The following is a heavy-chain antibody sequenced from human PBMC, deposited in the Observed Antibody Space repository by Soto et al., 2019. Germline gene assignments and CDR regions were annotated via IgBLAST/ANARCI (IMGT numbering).Heavy chain of an antibody. CDR3: AREYCSSTSRRCWYFDL. V-gene: IGHV3-64*01. CDR1: GFTFSSYA. CDR2: ISSNGGST. J-gene: IGHJ2*01. D-gene: IGHD2-2*01. Sequence: GGSLRLSCAASGFTFSSYAMHWVRQAPGKGLEYVSAISSNGGSTYYANSVKGRFTISRDNSKNTLYLQMGSLRAEDMAVYYCAREYCSSTSRRCWYFDLWGRGTLVTVSS.